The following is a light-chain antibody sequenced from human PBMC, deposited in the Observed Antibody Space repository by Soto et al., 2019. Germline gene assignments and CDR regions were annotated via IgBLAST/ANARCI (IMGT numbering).Light chain of an antibody. J-gene: IGKJ1*01. CDR1: QSVSSSY. CDR3: QQYGSSRWT. Sequence: ETVLTQSPWTARLSHGERATLSCRASQSVSSSYLAWYQQKPGQAPRLLIYGASSRATGIPDRFSGSGSGTDFTLTISRLEPEDFAVYYCQQYGSSRWTFGQGTKVDIK. CDR2: GAS. V-gene: IGKV3-20*01.